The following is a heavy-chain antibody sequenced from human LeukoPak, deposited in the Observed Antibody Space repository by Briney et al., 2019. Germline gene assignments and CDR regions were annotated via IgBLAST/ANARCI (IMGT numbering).Heavy chain of an antibody. CDR3: AKGGRGNGEVY. Sequence: GGSLRLSCAVSGFTFSSYWMNWVRQAPGKGLEWVANIKQDGSEKNYVDSVKDRFTISRDNAKSSLFLQMNDLRAEGTAVYYCAKGGRGNGEVYWGQGTLVTVSS. D-gene: IGHD2-8*01. CDR2: IKQDGSEK. V-gene: IGHV3-7*01. J-gene: IGHJ4*02. CDR1: GFTFSSYW.